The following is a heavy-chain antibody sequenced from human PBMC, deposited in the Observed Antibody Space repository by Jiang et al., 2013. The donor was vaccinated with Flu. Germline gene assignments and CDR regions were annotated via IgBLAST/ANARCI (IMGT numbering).Heavy chain of an antibody. CDR2: ISAYNGNT. CDR3: ARDLIPAVTTGYYGMDV. CDR1: GYTFTSYG. J-gene: IGHJ6*02. Sequence: QLVESGAEVKKPGASVKVSCKASGYTFTSYGISWVRQAPGQGLEWMGWISAYNGNTNYAQKLQGRVTMTTDTSTSTAYMELRSLRSDDTAVYYCARDLIPAVTTGYYGMDVWGQGTTVTVSS. D-gene: IGHD4-17*01. V-gene: IGHV1-18*01.